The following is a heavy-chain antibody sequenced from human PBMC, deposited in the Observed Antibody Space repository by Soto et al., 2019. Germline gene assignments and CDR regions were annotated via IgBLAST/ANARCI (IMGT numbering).Heavy chain of an antibody. CDR2: IYYSGST. CDR1: GGSISSGGYY. V-gene: IGHV4-31*03. D-gene: IGHD3-22*01. Sequence: QVQLQESGPGLVKPSQTLSLTCTVSGGSISSGGYYWSWIRQHPGKGLEWIGYIYYSGSTYYNPSLKRRVPISVDTSKNQFSLKLSSVTAADTAVYYCAREMTYYYDSSGYREAFDIWGQGTMVTVSS. J-gene: IGHJ3*02. CDR3: AREMTYYYDSSGYREAFDI.